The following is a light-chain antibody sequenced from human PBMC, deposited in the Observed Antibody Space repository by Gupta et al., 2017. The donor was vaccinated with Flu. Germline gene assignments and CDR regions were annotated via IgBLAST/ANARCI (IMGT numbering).Light chain of an antibody. V-gene: IGKV3-11*01. CDR3: QQRSGLPMYT. CDR2: DAS. J-gene: IGKJ2*01. CDR1: QSVNIY. Sequence: SPGDRAIFSCRASQSVNIYLAWYLQMPGQPPRLLMFDASNRPAGIPDRFSGSGSGTDFTLTISTLEPEDFAVYYCQQRSGLPMYTFGQGTMLE.